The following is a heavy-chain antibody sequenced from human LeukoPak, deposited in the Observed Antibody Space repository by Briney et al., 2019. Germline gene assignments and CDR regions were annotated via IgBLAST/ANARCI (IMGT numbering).Heavy chain of an antibody. D-gene: IGHD3-22*01. V-gene: IGHV3-74*01. J-gene: IGHJ4*02. CDR1: GFTFSSYW. Sequence: LTGGSLRLSCAASGFTFSSYWMHWVRQAPGKGLVWVSRINSDGSSTSYADSVKGRFTISRDNAKNTLCLQMNSLRAEDTAVYYCARAEYYYDSSGYVHFDYWGQGTLVTVSS. CDR2: INSDGSST. CDR3: ARAEYYYDSSGYVHFDY.